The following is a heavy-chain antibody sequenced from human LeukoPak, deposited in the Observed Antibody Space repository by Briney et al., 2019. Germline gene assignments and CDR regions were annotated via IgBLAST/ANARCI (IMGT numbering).Heavy chain of an antibody. Sequence: PGGSLRLSCGASGFVFDTHDMHWVRQAPGKGLEWVAYIRSDGYHTYYADSVKGRFTNTRDNSKNTMYLQMNSLRLEDMAVYYCAKPSGSGIDYWGRGIRVTVSS. CDR3: AKPSGSGIDY. V-gene: IGHV3-30*02. CDR1: GFVFDTHD. CDR2: IRSDGYHT. J-gene: IGHJ4*03. D-gene: IGHD1-26*01.